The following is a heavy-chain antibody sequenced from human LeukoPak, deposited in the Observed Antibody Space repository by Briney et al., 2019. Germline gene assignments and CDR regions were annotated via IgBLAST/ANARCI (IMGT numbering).Heavy chain of an antibody. D-gene: IGHD2-15*01. V-gene: IGHV4-59*11. CDR2: IYYSGST. J-gene: IGHJ6*03. CDR1: GGSISSHY. CDR3: ARDRRESWAALYYYYYYMDV. Sequence: SETLSLTCTVSGGSISSHYWSWIRQPPGKGLEWIGYIYYSGSTNYNPSLKSRVTISADTSKNQFSLKLSSVTAADTAVYYCARDRRESWAALYYYYYYMDVWGKGTTVTVSS.